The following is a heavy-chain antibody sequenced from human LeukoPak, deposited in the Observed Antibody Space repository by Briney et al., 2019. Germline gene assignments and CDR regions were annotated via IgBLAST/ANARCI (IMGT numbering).Heavy chain of an antibody. Sequence: GGSLRLSCAASGFTFSSYAMSWVRQAPGKGLEWVSGILGSGYSTYYANSVKGRFTISRDNSNNTLYLQMNSLRAEDTAVYYCARHYYDSSGSHPDFDYWGQGTLVTVSS. J-gene: IGHJ4*02. D-gene: IGHD3-22*01. CDR1: GFTFSSYA. V-gene: IGHV3-23*01. CDR2: ILGSGYST. CDR3: ARHYYDSSGSHPDFDY.